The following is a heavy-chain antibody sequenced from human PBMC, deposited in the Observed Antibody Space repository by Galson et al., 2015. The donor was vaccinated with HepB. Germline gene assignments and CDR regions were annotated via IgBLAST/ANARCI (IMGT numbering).Heavy chain of an antibody. Sequence: TLRLSCAASGLTFSRCYMSWVRQAPGKGLEWVANIKQDGREKYYVDSVKGRFTISRDNAKNSLYLHMNSLRAEDTAVYYCARDYRLYDSSDYSYYDGFDYWGQGTLVTVSS. CDR3: ARDYRLYDSSDYSYYDGFDY. J-gene: IGHJ4*02. CDR2: IKQDGREK. D-gene: IGHD3-22*01. CDR1: GLTFSRCY. V-gene: IGHV3-7*03.